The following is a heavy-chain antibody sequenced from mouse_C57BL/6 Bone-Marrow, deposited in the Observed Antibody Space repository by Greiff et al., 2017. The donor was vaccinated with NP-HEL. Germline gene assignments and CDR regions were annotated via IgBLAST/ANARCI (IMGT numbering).Heavy chain of an antibody. CDR1: GFSLSTSGMG. Sequence: QVQLKESGPGILQSSQTLSLTCSFSGFSLSTSGMGVSWIRQPSGKGLEWLAHIYWDDDKRSNPSLKSRLTISKDTSRNQVFLKITSVDTADTATYYCARRAVTTWGYFDVWGTGTTVTVSS. D-gene: IGHD2-2*01. J-gene: IGHJ1*03. CDR2: IYWDDDK. V-gene: IGHV8-12*01. CDR3: ARRAVTTWGYFDV.